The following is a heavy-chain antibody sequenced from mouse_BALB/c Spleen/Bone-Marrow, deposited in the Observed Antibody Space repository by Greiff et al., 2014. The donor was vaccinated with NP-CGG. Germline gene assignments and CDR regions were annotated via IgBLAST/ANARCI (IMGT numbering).Heavy chain of an antibody. J-gene: IGHJ1*01. D-gene: IGHD1-1*01. Sequence: QVQLQQPGAELVKPGASVKLSCKASGYSFTNYYMYWVKRRPGQGLEWIGEINPSNGGTNFNEKFKNKATLTVDKSSSTAYMQLISLTSEDSAVYYCTRSNYGYWYFDVWGAGTTVTVSS. V-gene: IGHV1S81*02. CDR3: TRSNYGYWYFDV. CDR1: GYSFTNYY. CDR2: INPSNGGT.